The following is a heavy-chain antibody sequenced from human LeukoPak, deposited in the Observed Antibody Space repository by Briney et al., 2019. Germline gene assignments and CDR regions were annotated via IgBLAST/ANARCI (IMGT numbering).Heavy chain of an antibody. CDR1: GFTFSSYA. V-gene: IGHV3-23*01. D-gene: IGHD3-3*01. CDR2: ISGSGGST. CDR3: AKDMPYDFWSGYPSPPLDY. Sequence: GGSLRLSCAASGFTFSSYAMSWVRQAPGKGLEWVSAISGSGGSTYYADSVKGRFTISRDNSKNTLYLQMNSLRAEDTAVYYCAKDMPYDFWSGYPSPPLDYWGQGTLVTASS. J-gene: IGHJ4*02.